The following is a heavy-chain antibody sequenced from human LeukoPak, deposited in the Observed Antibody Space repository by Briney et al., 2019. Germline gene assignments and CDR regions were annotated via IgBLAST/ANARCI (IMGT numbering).Heavy chain of an antibody. Sequence: GASVKVSCKASGYTFTSYYMHWVRQAPGQGLEWLGWMSPNSGNTGYAQKFQGRVSMTRDTSVNTAYMELSSLRSEDTAVYYCARGPPNWGYDFWGQGTLVTVSS. D-gene: IGHD7-27*01. CDR2: MSPNSGNT. J-gene: IGHJ4*02. CDR1: GYTFTSYY. CDR3: ARGPPNWGYDF. V-gene: IGHV1-8*02.